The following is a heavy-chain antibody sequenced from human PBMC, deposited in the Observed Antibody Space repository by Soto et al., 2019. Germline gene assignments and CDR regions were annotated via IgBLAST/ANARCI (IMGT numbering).Heavy chain of an antibody. Sequence: TSVKVSCEESGYSLTSYYMHWVRQAPGQGLEWMGIINPSGGSTSYAQKFQGRVTMTRDTSTSTVYMELSSLRSEDTAVYYCARDPDTGGIPSPHFDYWGQGTLVTVSS. V-gene: IGHV1-46*01. J-gene: IGHJ4*02. CDR2: INPSGGST. D-gene: IGHD2-8*02. CDR1: GYSLTSYY. CDR3: ARDPDTGGIPSPHFDY.